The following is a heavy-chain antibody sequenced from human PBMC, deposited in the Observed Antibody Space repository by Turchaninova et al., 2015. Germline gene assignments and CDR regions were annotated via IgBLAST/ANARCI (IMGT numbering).Heavy chain of an antibody. CDR2: IHPSGGST. CDR1: GYTFTNYY. V-gene: IGHV1-46*01. D-gene: IGHD1-14*01. CDR3: ARDRYETGTSFAYY. J-gene: IGHJ4*02. Sequence: QAQLVQSGAEVKKPGASGKVSCKASGYTFTNYYMHWLRQTPGQGLEWMGMIHPSGGSTRYAQKCQGRVTMTRDTSTSTVYMELSSLRSEDTAMYFCARDRYETGTSFAYYWGQGTLVTVSS.